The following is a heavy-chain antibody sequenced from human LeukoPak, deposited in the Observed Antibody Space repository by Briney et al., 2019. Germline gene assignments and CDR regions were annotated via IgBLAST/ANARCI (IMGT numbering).Heavy chain of an antibody. CDR2: INPNSGGT. CDR3: ARGMEPYYYMDV. CDR1: GYTLTNYG. Sequence: ASVKVSCKASGYTLTNYGISWVRQAPGQGLEWMGWINPNSGGTNYAQKFQGRVTMTRDTSISTAYMELSRLRSDDTAVYYCARGMEPYYYMDVWGKGTTVTVSS. V-gene: IGHV1-2*02. D-gene: IGHD1-26*01. J-gene: IGHJ6*03.